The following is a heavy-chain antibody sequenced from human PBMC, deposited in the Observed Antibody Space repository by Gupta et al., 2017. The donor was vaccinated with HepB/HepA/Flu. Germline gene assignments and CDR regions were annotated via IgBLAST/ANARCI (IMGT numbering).Heavy chain of an antibody. CDR3: AREGGEQWLVGTTYDY. V-gene: IGHV3-33*01. CDR2: IGDDGSNK. Sequence: QVQLVESGGGVVQPGRSLRLSCAASGFTFSSYGMQWVRQAPGQGLEWVAVIGDDGSNKYEADSVKGRFTISRDNSKNTLYLQMNSLRAEDTAVYYCAREGGEQWLVGTTYDYWGQGTLVTVSS. CDR1: GFTFSSYG. J-gene: IGHJ4*02. D-gene: IGHD6-19*01.